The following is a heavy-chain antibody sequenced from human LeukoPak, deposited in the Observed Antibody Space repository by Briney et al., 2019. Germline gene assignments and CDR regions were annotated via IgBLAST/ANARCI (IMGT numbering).Heavy chain of an antibody. Sequence: GGSLRLSCAGSGYTFADHGMSWVRQTPGKGLEWVSGINWNGESTGYADSVKGRFTISRDNAKNSLFLQMNSLRVEDTALYHCAKGDRNGWYFDHWGLGTLVTVSS. V-gene: IGHV3-20*01. D-gene: IGHD6-19*01. CDR2: INWNGEST. CDR1: GYTFADHG. J-gene: IGHJ4*02. CDR3: AKGDRNGWYFDH.